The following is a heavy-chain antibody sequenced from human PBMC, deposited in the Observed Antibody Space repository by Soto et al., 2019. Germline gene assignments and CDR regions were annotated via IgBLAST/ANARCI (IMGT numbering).Heavy chain of an antibody. J-gene: IGHJ3*02. Sequence: QVQLVQSGAEVKKPGASVKVSCKASGYTFTGYYMLWVRQAPGQGLEWMGWINPNSGGTNYAQKFQGRVTMTRDTSISTAYMELSRLRSDDTAVYYCARDGDCSSTSCYNGDAFDIWGQGTMVTVSS. CDR2: INPNSGGT. CDR3: ARDGDCSSTSCYNGDAFDI. D-gene: IGHD2-2*02. V-gene: IGHV1-2*02. CDR1: GYTFTGYY.